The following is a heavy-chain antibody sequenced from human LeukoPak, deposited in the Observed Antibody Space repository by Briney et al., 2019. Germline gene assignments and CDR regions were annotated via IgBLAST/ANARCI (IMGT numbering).Heavy chain of an antibody. V-gene: IGHV3-30*18. CDR2: ISYDGSNK. CDR3: AKDLGLSSTSCSDY. D-gene: IGHD2-2*01. J-gene: IGHJ4*02. Sequence: PGGSLRLSCAASGFTFSSYGMHWVRQAPGKGLEWVAVISYDGSNKYYADSVKGRFTISRDNSKDTLYLQMNSLRAEDTAVYYCAKDLGLSSTSCSDYWGQGTLVTVSS. CDR1: GFTFSSYG.